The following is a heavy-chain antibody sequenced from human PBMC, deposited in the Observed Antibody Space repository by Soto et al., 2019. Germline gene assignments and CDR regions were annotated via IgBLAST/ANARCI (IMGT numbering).Heavy chain of an antibody. Sequence: QVQLVQSGAEVKKPGSSGKVSCTASGGTFSRYGFTWVRQAPGQGFQWMGGIIPIFGTTHYEQNFQGRLSITADESTSTVYMELSSLRSDDTAIYFCARTYYQWEALHYFDFWGQGTLVTVSS. CDR3: ARTYYQWEALHYFDF. D-gene: IGHD1-26*01. CDR1: GGTFSRYG. V-gene: IGHV1-69*01. J-gene: IGHJ4*02. CDR2: IIPIFGTT.